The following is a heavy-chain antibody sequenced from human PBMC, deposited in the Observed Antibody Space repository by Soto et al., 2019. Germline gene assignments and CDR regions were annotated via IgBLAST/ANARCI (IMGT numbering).Heavy chain of an antibody. V-gene: IGHV3-74*01. CDR3: SRDPLIGNTDYGLDV. CDR1: GFTFSSFW. D-gene: IGHD2-21*01. CDR2: INNDGSST. J-gene: IGHJ6*02. Sequence: GGSLRLSCAASGFTFSSFWMHWVRQAPGKGLVWVSRINNDGSSTAYADSVKGRFTISRDNAKSTLYLQVTSLRAEDTAVYYCSRDPLIGNTDYGLDVWGHGTTVTVSS.